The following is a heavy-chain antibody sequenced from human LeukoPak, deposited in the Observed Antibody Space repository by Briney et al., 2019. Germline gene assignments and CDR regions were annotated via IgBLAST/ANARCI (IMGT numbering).Heavy chain of an antibody. CDR3: VRSRGYSYGYSYYFDY. V-gene: IGHV5-51*01. J-gene: IGHJ4*02. D-gene: IGHD5-18*01. CDR1: GYSFTTNW. Sequence: PGESLKISCKGSGYSFTTNWIGCVRQMPGKGLEWMGIIYPGDSETRYSPSFQGQVTISADKSISTAYLQWSSLKASDTAMYYCVRSRGYSYGYSYYFDYWGQGALVTVSS. CDR2: IYPGDSET.